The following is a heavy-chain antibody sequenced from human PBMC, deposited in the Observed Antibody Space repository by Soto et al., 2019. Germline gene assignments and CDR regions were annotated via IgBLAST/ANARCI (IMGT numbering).Heavy chain of an antibody. V-gene: IGHV1-2*02. CDR1: GYTFTGYY. D-gene: IGHD2-21*02. Sequence: ASVKVSCKASGYTFTGYYMHWVRQAPGQGLEWMGWINPNSGDTNYAQKLQGRVTMTRDTSISTAYMELSRLRSDDTAVYYCARTAPDEQAGSCYYGMDVWGQGTTVTVSS. CDR3: ARTAPDEQAGSCYYGMDV. J-gene: IGHJ6*02. CDR2: INPNSGDT.